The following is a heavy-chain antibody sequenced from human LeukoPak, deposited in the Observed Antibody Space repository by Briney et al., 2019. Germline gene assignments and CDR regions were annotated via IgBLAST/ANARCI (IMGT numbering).Heavy chain of an antibody. CDR1: GFTFSDYN. D-gene: IGHD3-10*01. CDR2: ISSSSSTI. V-gene: IGHV3-11*04. Sequence: GGSLRLSCAASGFTFSDYNMRWIRQAPGKGLEWVSYISSSSSTIYYADSVKGRFTISRDNAKNSLYLQMNSLRAEDTAVYYCARDGQRGSGDYYMDVWGKGTTVTVSS. J-gene: IGHJ6*03. CDR3: ARDGQRGSGDYYMDV.